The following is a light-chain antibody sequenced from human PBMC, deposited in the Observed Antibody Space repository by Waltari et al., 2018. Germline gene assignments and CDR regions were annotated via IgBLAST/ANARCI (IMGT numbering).Light chain of an antibody. CDR2: AAS. V-gene: IGKV3-20*01. Sequence: EIVLTQSPDTLSLSPGQTATLSCRASQTVAGDNLAWYQYQRGQAPRLLIHAASSRAAGVPDRFRGRASGTDFTLTISRLEPEDFAVYYCQQVDASVLTFGGGTKVEMK. J-gene: IGKJ4*01. CDR3: QQVDASVLT. CDR1: QTVAGDN.